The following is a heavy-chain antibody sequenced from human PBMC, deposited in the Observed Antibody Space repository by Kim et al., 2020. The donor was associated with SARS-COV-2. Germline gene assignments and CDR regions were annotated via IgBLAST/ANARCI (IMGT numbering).Heavy chain of an antibody. CDR3: ARELLLLGSIGFDY. V-gene: IGHV4-4*02. J-gene: IGHJ4*02. Sequence: YNPSLKSPVTKSVDKSKNQVSLKLSSVTAADTAVYYCARELLLLGSIGFDYWGQGTLVTVSS.